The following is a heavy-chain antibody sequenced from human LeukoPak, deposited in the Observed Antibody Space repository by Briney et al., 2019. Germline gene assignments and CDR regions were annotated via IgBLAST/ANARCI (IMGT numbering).Heavy chain of an antibody. J-gene: IGHJ4*02. CDR3: AKGRDYGLDY. V-gene: IGHV3-9*01. CDR2: ISWNSGSI. CDR1: GFTFDDYA. D-gene: IGHD4-17*01. Sequence: PGRSLRLSCAASGFTFDDYAMHWVRQAPGKGLEWVSGISWNSGSIGYADSVKGRFTISRDNAKNSLYLQMNSLRAEDTALYYCAKGRDYGLDYWGQGTLVTVSS.